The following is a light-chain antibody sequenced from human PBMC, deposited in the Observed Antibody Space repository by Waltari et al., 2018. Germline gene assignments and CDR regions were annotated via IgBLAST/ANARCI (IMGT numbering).Light chain of an antibody. Sequence: QSALTQPASVSGSPGQSITISCTGPNDHIGAYNYVSWYQLHPGQAPKLIIYDFSKRPSGVSDRFSGSKSANTASLTISDLQAEDDNDYYCSSYTTGRTVVIFGGGTKLTVL. CDR1: NDHIGAYNY. V-gene: IGLV2-14*03. CDR2: DFS. J-gene: IGLJ2*01. CDR3: SSYTTGRTVVI.